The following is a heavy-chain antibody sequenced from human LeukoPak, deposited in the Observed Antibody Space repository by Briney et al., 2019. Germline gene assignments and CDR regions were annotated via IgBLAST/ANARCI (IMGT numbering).Heavy chain of an antibody. CDR3: AKGRYCTSSTCYIPEAYDY. D-gene: IGHD2-2*02. Sequence: PGGSLRLSCAASGFTFSSFGMHWVRQAPGKGLEWVAFISYDGSNKYYEDSVKGRFTMSGDNSKNALYLQMNSLRAEDTAVYYCAKGRYCTSSTCYIPEAYDYWGQGTLVTVSS. CDR2: ISYDGSNK. V-gene: IGHV3-30*18. CDR1: GFTFSSFG. J-gene: IGHJ4*02.